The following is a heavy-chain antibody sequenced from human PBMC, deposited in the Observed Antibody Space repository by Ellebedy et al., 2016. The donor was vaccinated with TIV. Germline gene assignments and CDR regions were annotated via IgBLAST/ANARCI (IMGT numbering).Heavy chain of an antibody. CDR1: GESFSGYY. CDR3: ARLLYDRSGYYYFDY. V-gene: IGHV4-34*01. Sequence: SETLSLXXAVYGESFSGYYWSWIRQPPGKGLEWIGEINHAGSTNYNPSLKSRVTISVDTSKNQFSLKLISVTAADTAVYYCARLLYDRSGYYYFDYWGQGTLVTVSS. CDR2: INHAGST. J-gene: IGHJ4*02. D-gene: IGHD3-22*01.